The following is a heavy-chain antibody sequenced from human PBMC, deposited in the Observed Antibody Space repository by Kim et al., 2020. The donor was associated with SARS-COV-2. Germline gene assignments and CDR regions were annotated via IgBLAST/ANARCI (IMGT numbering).Heavy chain of an antibody. CDR2: INHSGST. CDR3: ARGPYYGSGRVTFDY. J-gene: IGHJ4*02. V-gene: IGHV4-34*01. Sequence: SETLSLSCAVYGGSFSGYYWSWIRQPPGKGLEWIGEINHSGSTNYNPSLKSRVTISVDTSKNQFSLKLSSVTAADTAVYYCARGPYYGSGRVTFDYWGQGTLVTVSS. D-gene: IGHD3-10*01. CDR1: GGSFSGYY.